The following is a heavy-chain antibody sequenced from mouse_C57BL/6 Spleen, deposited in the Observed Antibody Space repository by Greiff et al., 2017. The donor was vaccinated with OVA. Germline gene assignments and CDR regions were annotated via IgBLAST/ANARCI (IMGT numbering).Heavy chain of an antibody. V-gene: IGHV1-15*01. Sequence: QVQLQQSGAELVRPGASVTLSCKASGYTFTDYEMHWVKQTPVHGLEWIGAIDPETGGTAYNQKFKGKAILTADKSSSTAYMELRSLTSEDSAVYYCTRCYDGSHWYFDVWGTGTTVTVSS. CDR1: GYTFTDYE. D-gene: IGHD2-3*01. CDR3: TRCYDGSHWYFDV. CDR2: IDPETGGT. J-gene: IGHJ1*03.